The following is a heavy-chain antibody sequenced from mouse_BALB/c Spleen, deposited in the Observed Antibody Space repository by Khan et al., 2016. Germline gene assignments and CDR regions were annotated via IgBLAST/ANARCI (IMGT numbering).Heavy chain of an antibody. CDR1: GFNIKDNY. Sequence: VQLQQSGAELVKPGASVKLSCTASGFNIKDNYMHWVKQRPEQGLEWIGRIDPANGNTKYDPKFQGKATITADTSSNTAYLQLISLTSEDTAVYYCARSSWEWFAYWGQGTLVTVSA. J-gene: IGHJ3*01. D-gene: IGHD4-1*01. CDR2: IDPANGNT. V-gene: IGHV14-3*02. CDR3: ARSSWEWFAY.